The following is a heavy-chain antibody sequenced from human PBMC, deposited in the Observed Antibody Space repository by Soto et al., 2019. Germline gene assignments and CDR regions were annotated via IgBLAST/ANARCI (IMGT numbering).Heavy chain of an antibody. D-gene: IGHD3-16*02. CDR2: MNPNSGNT. CDR1: GYTFTSYD. V-gene: IGHV1-8*01. CDR3: ARGPPNTYYDYVWGSDRPYYWYCAL. J-gene: IGHJ2*01. Sequence: QVQLVQSGAEVKKPGASVKVSCKASGYTFTSYDINWVRQATGQGLEWMGWMNPNSGNTGYAQKFQGRVTMTRNTSISTDYMELSSLRSEDTAVYYCARGPPNTYYDYVWGSDRPYYWYCALWGRGTLVTVSS.